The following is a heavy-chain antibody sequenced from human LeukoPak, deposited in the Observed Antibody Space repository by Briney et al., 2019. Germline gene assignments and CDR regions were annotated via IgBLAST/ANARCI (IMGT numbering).Heavy chain of an antibody. CDR2: VSYSGST. V-gene: IGHV4-59*01. Sequence: SETLSLTCTVSGGSISSYYWSWVRQPPGKGLEWIGYVSYSGSTDYNPSLKSRVIISIDTSKNQFSLRLSSVTAADTAVYYCARENDRYGRIDYWGQGAQVTVSS. CDR3: ARENDRYGRIDY. D-gene: IGHD5-18*01. CDR1: GGSISSYY. J-gene: IGHJ4*02.